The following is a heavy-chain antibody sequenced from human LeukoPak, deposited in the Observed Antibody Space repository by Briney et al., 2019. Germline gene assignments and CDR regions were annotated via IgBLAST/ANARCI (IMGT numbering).Heavy chain of an antibody. V-gene: IGHV3-48*04. CDR2: IDSSSTTI. CDR3: ARREYSGSYPFDY. J-gene: IGHJ4*02. D-gene: IGHD1-26*01. CDR1: GFTFSNYW. Sequence: PGGSLRLSCAGSGFTFSNYWMGWVRQAPGKGLEWVSYIDSSSTTIYYADSVKGRFTMSRDNAKKSVYLQMNSLGAEDTAVYYCARREYSGSYPFDYWGQGTLVTVYS.